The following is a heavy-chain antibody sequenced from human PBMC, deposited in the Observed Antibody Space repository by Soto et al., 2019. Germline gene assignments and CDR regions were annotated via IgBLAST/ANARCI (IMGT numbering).Heavy chain of an antibody. J-gene: IGHJ6*02. CDR2: INAGNGNT. CDR3: ARDPTTVAYYYYYGMDV. D-gene: IGHD4-17*01. Sequence: ASVKVSCKASGYTFTSYAMHWVRQAPGQRLEWMGWINAGNGNTKYSQKFQGRVTITRDTSASTAYMELSSLRSEDTAVYYCARDPTTVAYYYYYGMDVWGQGTTVTSP. V-gene: IGHV1-3*01. CDR1: GYTFTSYA.